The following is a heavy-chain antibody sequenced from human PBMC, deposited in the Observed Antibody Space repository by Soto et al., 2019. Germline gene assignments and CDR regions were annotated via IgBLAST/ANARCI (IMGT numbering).Heavy chain of an antibody. CDR2: IKSKTDGGTT. J-gene: IGHJ2*01. CDR1: GFTFSNAW. Sequence: PGGSLRLSCAASGFTFSNAWMSWVRQAPGKGLEWVGRIKSKTDGGTTDYAAPVKGRFTISRDDSKNTLYLQMNSLKTEDTAVYYCTTEEGFGELFYTSYWYFDLWGRGTLVTVSS. D-gene: IGHD3-10*01. V-gene: IGHV3-15*01. CDR3: TTEEGFGELFYTSYWYFDL.